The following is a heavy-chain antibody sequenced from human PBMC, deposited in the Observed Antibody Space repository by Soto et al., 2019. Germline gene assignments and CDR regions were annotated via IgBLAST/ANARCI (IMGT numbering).Heavy chain of an antibody. CDR2: MNPNSANT. D-gene: IGHD6-13*01. J-gene: IGHJ6*02. V-gene: IGHV1-8*01. CDR1: GYTFTSYD. Sequence: ASVKVSCKASGYTFTSYDINWVRQATGQGLEWMGWMNPNSANTGYAQKFQGRVTMTRNTSISTAYMELSSLRSEDTAVYYCAAAAAGTYGMDVWGQGTTVTVSS. CDR3: AAAAAGTYGMDV.